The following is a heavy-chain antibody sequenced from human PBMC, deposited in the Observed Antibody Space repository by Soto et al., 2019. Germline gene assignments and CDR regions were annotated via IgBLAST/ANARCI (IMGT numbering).Heavy chain of an antibody. CDR1: GFTFSSYA. CDR3: ATGGGSYGFRPEF. D-gene: IGHD1-26*01. J-gene: IGHJ4*02. Sequence: EVQLLESGGGLVQPGGSLRLSCAASGFTFSSYAMSWVRQAPGKGLEWVSAISGSGGSTYYADSVKGRFTISRDNXKTTQYLQMTSLRAEDTAVYYCATGGGSYGFRPEFWGQGTLVTVSS. V-gene: IGHV3-23*01. CDR2: ISGSGGST.